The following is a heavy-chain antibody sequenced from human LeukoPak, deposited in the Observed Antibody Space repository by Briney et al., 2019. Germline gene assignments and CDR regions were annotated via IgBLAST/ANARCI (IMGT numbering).Heavy chain of an antibody. CDR1: GYTLTSYG. V-gene: IGHV1-18*04. CDR3: ARDLHNIVVVPAAIPDAFDI. CDR2: ISGYNGNT. D-gene: IGHD2-2*01. J-gene: IGHJ3*02. Sequence: GASVKVSCKASGYTLTSYGISWVRQAPGQGLEWMGWISGYNGNTNYAQKLQGRVTMTTDTSTSTAYMELRSLRSDDTAVYYCARDLHNIVVVPAAIPDAFDIWGQGTMVTVSS.